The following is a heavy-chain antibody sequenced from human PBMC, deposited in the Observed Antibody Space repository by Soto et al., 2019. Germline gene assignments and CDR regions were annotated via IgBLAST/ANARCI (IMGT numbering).Heavy chain of an antibody. V-gene: IGHV1-69*13. Sequence: SVKVSCKASGGTFSSYAISWVRQAPGQGLEWMGGIIPIFGTANYAQKFQGRVTITADESTSTAYMELSSLRSEDTAVYYCARAPIFGVATILGWFDPWGQGTLVTVSS. J-gene: IGHJ5*02. CDR1: GGTFSSYA. CDR3: ARAPIFGVATILGWFDP. D-gene: IGHD3-3*01. CDR2: IIPIFGTA.